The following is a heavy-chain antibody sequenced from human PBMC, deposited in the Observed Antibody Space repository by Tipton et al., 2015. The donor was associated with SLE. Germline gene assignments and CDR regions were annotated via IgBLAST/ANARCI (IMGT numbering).Heavy chain of an antibody. D-gene: IGHD3-22*01. J-gene: IGHJ6*02. CDR1: GYSFSSYW. V-gene: IGHV5-51*03. CDR2: IYPGDSDT. CDR3: VRGSAYYYDSSGYYDYYGMDV. Sequence: QSGAEVKKPGESLKISCKGSGYSFSSYWIGWVRQMPGKGLEWMGIIYPGDSDTRYSPSFQGQVTISADKSINTAYLQWSSLKASDTAMYYCVRGSAYYYDSSGYYDYYGMDVWGQGTTVTVSS.